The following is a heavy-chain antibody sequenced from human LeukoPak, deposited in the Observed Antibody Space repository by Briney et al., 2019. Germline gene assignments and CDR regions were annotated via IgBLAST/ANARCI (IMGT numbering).Heavy chain of an antibody. CDR2: IRINGGST. D-gene: IGHD4-17*01. J-gene: IGHJ4*02. V-gene: IGHV3-64D*06. CDR3: AREAFNYGDHYFDY. CDR1: GFTFSSYA. Sequence: GGSLRLSCSASGFTFSSYAMHWVRQAPGKGLEYVSGIRINGGSTDYADSVKGRFTISRDNSKNTVYLQMSSLRAEDTAVYHCAREAFNYGDHYFDYWGQGTLVTVSS.